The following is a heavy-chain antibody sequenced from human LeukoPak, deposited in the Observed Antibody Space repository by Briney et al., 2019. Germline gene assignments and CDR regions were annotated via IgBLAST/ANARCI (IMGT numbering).Heavy chain of an antibody. D-gene: IGHD3-10*01. V-gene: IGHV4-59*01. J-gene: IGHJ4*02. CDR2: IYYSGST. Sequence: SETLSLTCTVSGGSISSYYWSWIRQPPGKGLEWIGHIYYSGSTNYNPSLKSRVTISVDTSKNQFSLKLSSVTAADTAVYYCARSELLWFGGVNSGFDYWGQGTLVIVSS. CDR1: GGSISSYY. CDR3: ARSELLWFGGVNSGFDY.